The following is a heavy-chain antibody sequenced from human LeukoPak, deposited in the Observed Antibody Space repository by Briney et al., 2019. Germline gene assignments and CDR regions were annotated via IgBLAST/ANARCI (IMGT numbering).Heavy chain of an antibody. Sequence: SETLSLTCTVSGGSISSYYWSWIRQPAGQGLEWIGRIYTSWSTNYNPSLKSRVTMSVETAKNQFSLKLSSVTAADTAVYYCARGYYYFGMDVWGQGTTVTVSS. CDR1: GGSISSYY. J-gene: IGHJ6*02. CDR3: ARGYYYFGMDV. CDR2: IYTSWST. V-gene: IGHV4-4*07.